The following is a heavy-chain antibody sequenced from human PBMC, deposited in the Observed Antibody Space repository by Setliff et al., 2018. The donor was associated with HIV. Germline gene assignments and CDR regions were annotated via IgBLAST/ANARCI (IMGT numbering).Heavy chain of an antibody. CDR3: ARMNCSTTNCRESNWFDP. CDR1: GYTFTDNY. Sequence: ASVKVSCKASGYTFTDNYIHWVRQAPGQGLEWMGMINPSGGSASYAQKFQGRATITRNTSISTAYMEMSSLRSEDTAVYYCARMNCSTTNCRESNWFDPWGQGTLVTVSS. V-gene: IGHV1-46*01. D-gene: IGHD2-2*01. J-gene: IGHJ5*02. CDR2: INPSGGSA.